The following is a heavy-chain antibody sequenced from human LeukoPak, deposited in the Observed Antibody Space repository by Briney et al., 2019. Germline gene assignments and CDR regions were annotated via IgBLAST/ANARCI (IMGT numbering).Heavy chain of an antibody. V-gene: IGHV3-9*01. Sequence: PGGSLRLSCAGSGFIFNNYAMHWVRQPPGKGLEWVSGISWNSGSIDYADSVKGRFTISRDNAKNSLYLQMNSLRVEDTAFYYCAKDAQLWLPSYWYFDLWGRGTLVTVSS. CDR3: AKDAQLWLPSYWYFDL. D-gene: IGHD5-18*01. CDR1: GFIFNNYA. CDR2: ISWNSGSI. J-gene: IGHJ2*01.